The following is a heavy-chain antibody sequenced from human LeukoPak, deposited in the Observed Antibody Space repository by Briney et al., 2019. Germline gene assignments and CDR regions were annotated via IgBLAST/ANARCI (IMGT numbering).Heavy chain of an antibody. CDR1: GGSVSNVHDY. J-gene: IGHJ2*01. CDR2: RHYSGST. Sequence: SEPLSLTCSVSGGSVSNVHDYWRWIRQPPAKGLEWIGYRHYSGSTNYNPSLKSRVTISVDTSMNQFSLLLTSATAADTAVYYCARDSLLRGSGWDYWYFDLWGRGTLVTVSS. D-gene: IGHD6-25*01. V-gene: IGHV4-61*01. CDR3: ARDSLLRGSGWDYWYFDL.